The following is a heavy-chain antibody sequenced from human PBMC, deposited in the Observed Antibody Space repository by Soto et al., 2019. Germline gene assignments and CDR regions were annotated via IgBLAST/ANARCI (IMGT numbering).Heavy chain of an antibody. CDR2: ISNRGDT. Sequence: EVQLVESGGGLVQPGGSLRLSCTASGFIVSDTYVNWVRQAPGQGLEWVSVISNRGDTHYADSVRGRFSISRDISDNTLHLQMNNLRVEDTAVYYCAREPRYCRGGSCSITGDAYDIWGQGTMVTVSS. CDR3: AREPRYCRGGSCSITGDAYDI. J-gene: IGHJ3*02. CDR1: GFIVSDTY. D-gene: IGHD2-15*01. V-gene: IGHV3-66*01.